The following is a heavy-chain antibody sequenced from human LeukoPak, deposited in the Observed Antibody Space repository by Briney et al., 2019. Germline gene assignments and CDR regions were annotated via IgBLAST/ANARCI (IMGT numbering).Heavy chain of an antibody. CDR2: IYYSGST. Sequence: SETLSLTCSVSGGSISSYYWSWIRQPPGKGLEWIGYIYYSGSTNYNPSLKSRVTISVDTSKNQFSLKLSSVTAADTAVYYCARGFGYYYGSGSSHAPFYYWGQTTRVTVSS. CDR3: ARGFGYYYGSGSSHAPFYY. V-gene: IGHV4-59*01. D-gene: IGHD3-10*01. CDR1: GGSISSYY. J-gene: IGHJ4*02.